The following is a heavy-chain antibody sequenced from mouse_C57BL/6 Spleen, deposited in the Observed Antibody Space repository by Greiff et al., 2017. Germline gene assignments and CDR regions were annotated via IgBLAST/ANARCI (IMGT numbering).Heavy chain of an antibody. CDR3: ARRSTTPYWYFDV. Sequence: VQLVESGAELVRPGASVKLSCKASGYTFTDYYINWVKQRPGQGLEWIARIYPGSGNTYYNEKFKGKATLTAEKYSSTAYMQLSSMTSEDSAVYFCARRSTTPYWYFDVWGTGTTVTVSS. CDR1: GYTFTDYY. CDR2: IYPGSGNT. V-gene: IGHV1-76*01. D-gene: IGHD1-1*01. J-gene: IGHJ1*03.